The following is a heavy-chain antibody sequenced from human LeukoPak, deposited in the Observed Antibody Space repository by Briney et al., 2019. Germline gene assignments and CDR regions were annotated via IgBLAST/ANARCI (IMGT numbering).Heavy chain of an antibody. D-gene: IGHD4-17*01. V-gene: IGHV4-38-2*01. J-gene: IGHJ4*02. CDR1: GYSISSGYY. CDR3: ARPFKDTTVSSGFVY. Sequence: PSETLYSTCAVSGYSISSGYYWGWIRQPPGKGLEWIGSIHHSGTAYYNPSLKSRVTISVDTSKNQFSLNLSSVTAADTAVYYCARPFKDTTVSSGFVYGAQGPLVTVSS. CDR2: IHHSGTA.